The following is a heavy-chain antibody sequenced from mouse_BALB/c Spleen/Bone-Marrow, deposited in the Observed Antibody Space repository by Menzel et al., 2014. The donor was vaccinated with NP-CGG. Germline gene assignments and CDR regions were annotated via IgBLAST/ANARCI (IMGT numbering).Heavy chain of an antibody. CDR3: AREDGLWYFDV. D-gene: IGHD1-1*01. J-gene: IGHJ1*01. CDR1: GYTFSSYW. V-gene: IGHV1-9*01. Sequence: VQLQQSGAELMKPGASVKISCKATGYTFSSYWIEWVKQRPGHGLEWIGEILPGSGSTNYNEKFMGKATFTADTSSNTAYMQLSSLTSEDSAVYYCAREDGLWYFDVWGAGTTVTVSS. CDR2: ILPGSGST.